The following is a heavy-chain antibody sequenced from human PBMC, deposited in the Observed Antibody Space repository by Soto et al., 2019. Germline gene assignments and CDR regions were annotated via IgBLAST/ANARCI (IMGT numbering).Heavy chain of an antibody. CDR1: GGNVCRTRSA. J-gene: IGHJ6*02. CDR3: ARDQGYSGSYYYYGMDV. CDR2: TYYRSKWYN. D-gene: IGHD1-26*01. Sequence: LQTLSLSYASRGGNVCRTRSAWNWIRQSPSRGLEWLGRTYYRSKWYNDYAVSVKSRITINPDTSKNQFSLQLNSVTPEDTAVYYCARDQGYSGSYYYYGMDVWGQGTTVTVSS. V-gene: IGHV6-1*01.